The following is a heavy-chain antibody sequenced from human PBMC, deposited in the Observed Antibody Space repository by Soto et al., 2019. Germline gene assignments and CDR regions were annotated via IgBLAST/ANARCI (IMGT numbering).Heavy chain of an antibody. CDR1: GYTFTSYY. CDR3: ARDDTMIVVVTGAPYYYYGMDV. V-gene: IGHV1-46*01. Sequence: ASVKVSCKASGYTFTSYYMHWVRQAPGQGLEWMGIINPSGGSTSYAQKFQGRVTITADESTSTAYMELSSLRSEDTAVYYCARDDTMIVVVTGAPYYYYGMDVWGQGTTVTVSS. D-gene: IGHD3-22*01. J-gene: IGHJ6*02. CDR2: INPSGGST.